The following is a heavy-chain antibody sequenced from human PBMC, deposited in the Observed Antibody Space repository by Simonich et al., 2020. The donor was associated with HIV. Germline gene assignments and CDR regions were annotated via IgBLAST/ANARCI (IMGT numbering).Heavy chain of an antibody. CDR2: VDPEQVET. CDR3: ATVGLRDGYNYY. J-gene: IGHJ4*02. D-gene: IGHD1-1*01. CDR1: GYTFTDYY. V-gene: IGHV1-69-2*01. Sequence: EVQLVQSGAEVKKPGATVKISCRVFGYTFTDYYIHWVQQVPGKGLEWIGLVDPEQVETIYAEKFQGRLTITADTSPDIAYMELSSLRSEDTAVYYCATVGLRDGYNYYWGQGTLITVSS.